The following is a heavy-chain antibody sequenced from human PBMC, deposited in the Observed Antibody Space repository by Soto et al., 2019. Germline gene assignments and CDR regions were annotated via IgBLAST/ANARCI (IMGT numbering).Heavy chain of an antibody. J-gene: IGHJ4*02. CDR1: GFTFSSYD. CDR2: IGTAGDT. V-gene: IGHV3-13*01. Sequence: QPGGSLRLSCAASGFTFSSYDMHWVRQATGKGLEWVSAIGTAGDTYYPGSVKGRFTISRENAKNSLYLQMNSLRAEDTAVYYCARVTRGHTFDYWGQGTLVTVSS. CDR3: ARVTRGHTFDY. D-gene: IGHD3-10*01.